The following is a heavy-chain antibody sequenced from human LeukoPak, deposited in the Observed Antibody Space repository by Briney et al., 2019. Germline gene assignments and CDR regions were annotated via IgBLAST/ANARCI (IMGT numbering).Heavy chain of an antibody. Sequence: PGGSLRLSCAASGFTFSSYAMSWVRQAPGKGVEWVSAISGSGGSTYYADSVKGGFTISRDNYKKTLYLRMNSLRAEDRDVYYCAKDLLVAYYDILTGYDAFDIWGQGTMVTVSS. V-gene: IGHV3-23*01. D-gene: IGHD3-9*01. J-gene: IGHJ3*02. CDR1: GFTFSSYA. CDR3: AKDLLVAYYDILTGYDAFDI. CDR2: ISGSGGST.